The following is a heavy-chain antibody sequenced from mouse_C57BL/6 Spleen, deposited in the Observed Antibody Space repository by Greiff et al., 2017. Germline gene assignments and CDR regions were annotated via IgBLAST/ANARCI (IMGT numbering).Heavy chain of an antibody. CDR2: IYPGDGDT. CDR3: TTSWYFEV. CDR1: GYAFSSSW. D-gene: IGHD1-1*01. V-gene: IGHV1-82*01. Sequence: VQLQQSGPELVKPGASVKISCKASGYAFSSSWMNWVKQRPGKGLEWIGRIYPGDGDTNYNGKFKGKATLTADKSSSTAYMQLSSLTSEDSAVYFCTTSWYFEVWGTGTTVTVSS. J-gene: IGHJ1*03.